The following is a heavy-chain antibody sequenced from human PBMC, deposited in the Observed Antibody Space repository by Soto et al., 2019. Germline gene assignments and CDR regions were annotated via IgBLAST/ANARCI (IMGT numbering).Heavy chain of an antibody. CDR1: GYTFTSYG. D-gene: IGHD6-6*01. CDR2: ISAYNGNT. CDR3: ARVRGSSSSEYYYYYMDV. J-gene: IGHJ6*03. V-gene: IGHV1-18*01. Sequence: GASVKVSCKASGYTFTSYGISWVRQAPGQGFEWMGWISAYNGNTNYAQKLQGRVTMTTDTSTSTAYMELRSLRSDDTAVYYCARVRGSSSSEYYYYYMDVWGKGTTVTVSS.